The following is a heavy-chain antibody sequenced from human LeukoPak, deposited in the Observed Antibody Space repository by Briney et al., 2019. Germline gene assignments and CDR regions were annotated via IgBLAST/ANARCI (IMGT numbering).Heavy chain of an antibody. J-gene: IGHJ3*02. CDR1: GYSFTSYW. D-gene: IGHD3-22*01. CDR3: ARPTYYYDSSGYPDAFDI. V-gene: IGHV5-51*01. CDR2: IYPGDSDT. Sequence: RGESLKISCKGSGYSFTSYWIGWVRQMPGKGLEWMGIIYPGDSDTRYSPSFQGQVTISADKSISTAYLLWSSLKASDTAMYYCARPTYYYDSSGYPDAFDIWGQGTMVTVSS.